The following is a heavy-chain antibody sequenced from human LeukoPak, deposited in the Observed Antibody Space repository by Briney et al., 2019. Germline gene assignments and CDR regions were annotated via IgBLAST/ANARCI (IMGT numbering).Heavy chain of an antibody. CDR3: AKDLLQTFFFDSSGYYSDAFGM. CDR1: GFTFSSYA. D-gene: IGHD3-22*01. Sequence: GGSLRLSCAASGFTFSSYAMSWVRQAPGKGLEWVSAISGSDGSTYYADSVKGRFTISRDNSKNTLYLQMNSLRAEDTAVYYCAKDLLQTFFFDSSGYYSDAFGMWGQGTMVTVSP. CDR2: ISGSDGST. V-gene: IGHV3-23*01. J-gene: IGHJ3*02.